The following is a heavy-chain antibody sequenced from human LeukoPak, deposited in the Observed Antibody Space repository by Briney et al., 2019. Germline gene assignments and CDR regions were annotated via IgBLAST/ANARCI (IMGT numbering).Heavy chain of an antibody. J-gene: IGHJ6*03. CDR1: GFTFSNYW. Sequence: GGSLRLSCAASGFTFSNYWMGWVRQAPGKGLEWVVNINEDGSEKYYVDSVKGRFTISRDNAKKSLYLQMNSLRAEDTAVYCCGRVDLRTFHHNYYMDVWGKGTTVTVSS. CDR2: INEDGSEK. D-gene: IGHD1-14*01. CDR3: GRVDLRTFHHNYYMDV. V-gene: IGHV3-7*02.